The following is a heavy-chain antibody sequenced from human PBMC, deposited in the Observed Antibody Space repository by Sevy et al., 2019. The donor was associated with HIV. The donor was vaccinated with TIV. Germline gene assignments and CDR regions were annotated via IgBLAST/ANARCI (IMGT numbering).Heavy chain of an antibody. CDR2: ISSSSSAI. V-gene: IGHV3-48*02. D-gene: IGHD6-19*01. Sequence: GGSLRLSCAASGFTFSSYSMNWVRQAPGRGLEWISYISSSSSAIYYADSVKGRFTISRDNAKNSLYLQMNSLRDEDTAVYYYTREQWQLNDDDAFDIWGQGTMVTVSS. CDR1: GFTFSSYS. J-gene: IGHJ3*02. CDR3: TREQWQLNDDDAFDI.